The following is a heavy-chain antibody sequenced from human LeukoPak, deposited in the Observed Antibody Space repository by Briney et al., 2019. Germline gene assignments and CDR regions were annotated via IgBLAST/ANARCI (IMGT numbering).Heavy chain of an antibody. D-gene: IGHD6-19*01. Sequence: RLGESLKISCKGSGYSFTTYWIGWVRQLPGKGLEWMGIIYPGDSDTRYSPSFQGQVTISVDKFISTAYLQWSSLKASDTAMYYCARLGVAGTPVYFDYWGQGTLVTVSS. CDR3: ARLGVAGTPVYFDY. CDR1: GYSFTTYW. V-gene: IGHV5-51*01. J-gene: IGHJ4*02. CDR2: IYPGDSDT.